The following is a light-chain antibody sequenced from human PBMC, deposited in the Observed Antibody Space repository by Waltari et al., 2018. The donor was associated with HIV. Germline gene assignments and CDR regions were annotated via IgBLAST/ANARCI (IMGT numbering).Light chain of an antibody. CDR1: QSIRND. CDR2: AAS. Sequence: DIQMTQSPSSLSASVGDRVTITCWASQSIRNDLGWYQQRPGEAPKRLIYAASSLQSGVPSRFSGSGSGTRFTLTISRLQPEDSASYYCLRHNSYPRTFGQGTTLEIK. J-gene: IGKJ2*01. CDR3: LRHNSYPRT. V-gene: IGKV1-17*01.